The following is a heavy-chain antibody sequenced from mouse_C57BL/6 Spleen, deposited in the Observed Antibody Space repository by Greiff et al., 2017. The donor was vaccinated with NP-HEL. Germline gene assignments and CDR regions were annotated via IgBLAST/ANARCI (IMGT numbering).Heavy chain of an antibody. CDR1: GYTFTSYC. CDR2: INPGSGGT. V-gene: IGHV1-55*01. CDR3: ARDGGRYFDV. Sequence: QVQLQQSGAELVKPGASVKMSCKASGYTFTSYCITWVKQRPGQGLEWIGDINPGSGGTNYNEKFKSKATLTVDTSSSTAYMQLSSLTSEDTAVSDRARDGGRYFDVWGTGTTVTVSS. J-gene: IGHJ1*03.